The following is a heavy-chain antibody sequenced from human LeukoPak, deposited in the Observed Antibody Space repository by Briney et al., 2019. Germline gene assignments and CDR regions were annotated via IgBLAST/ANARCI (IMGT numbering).Heavy chain of an antibody. CDR2: FYSGGRT. CDR1: GFTVSSNY. Sequence: PGGSLRLSCAVSGFTVSSNYMSWVRQAPGKGLEGVPVFYSGGRTYYADSVKGRFTISRDNSKNSLYLQMSSLRAEDTAVYYCARYPGGYCSGGSCYSGYYYYYMDVSGKGTTFTTSS. V-gene: IGHV3-66*01. D-gene: IGHD2-15*01. J-gene: IGHJ6*03. CDR3: ARYPGGYCSGGSCYSGYYYYYMDV.